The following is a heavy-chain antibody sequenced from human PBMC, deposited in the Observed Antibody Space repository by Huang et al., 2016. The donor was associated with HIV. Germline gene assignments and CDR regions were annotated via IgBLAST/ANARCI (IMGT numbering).Heavy chain of an antibody. CDR3: GREGPKNYGDFHYDFDY. D-gene: IGHD4-17*01. CDR2: IYYSGAT. Sequence: QVQLQESGPGLVKPSETLSLTCTVSGGSMSSHYYTWIRQPPGKGLEWIGSIYYSGATNYNPSRKGRVTMSLDMSRNHFSLKLTSVTAADTAVYYCGREGPKNYGDFHYDFDYWGQGTLVTVSS. CDR1: GGSMSSHY. J-gene: IGHJ4*02. V-gene: IGHV4-59*11.